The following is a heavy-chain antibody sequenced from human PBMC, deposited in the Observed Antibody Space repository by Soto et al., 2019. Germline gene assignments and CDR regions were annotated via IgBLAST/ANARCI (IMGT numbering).Heavy chain of an antibody. V-gene: IGHV4-39*01. CDR3: ARHKVLASDYGENWLVP. D-gene: IGHD4-17*01. CDR2: MYNSGST. Sequence: PSETLSLTCTVSGGSISSTNYYWGWIRQPPGKGLEWIGSMYNSGSTYYNPSLKSRVTISVDTSKNQFSLKLTSVTAADTAVYFCARHKVLASDYGENWLVPRCQGTLVTVSS. CDR1: GGSISSTNYY. J-gene: IGHJ5*02.